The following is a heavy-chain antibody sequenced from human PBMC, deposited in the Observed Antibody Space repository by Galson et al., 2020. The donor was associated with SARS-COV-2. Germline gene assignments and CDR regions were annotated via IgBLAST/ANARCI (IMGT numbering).Heavy chain of an antibody. CDR3: ARRFVLYGIDV. CDR2: IDWDDDK. CDR1: GFSLRTNGMS. Sequence: QTLSLTCTFSGFSLRTNGMSVSWIRQPPGKALEWLALIDWDDDKFYSTSLKTRLTISKDTSKNQVVLTMTNMGPVDTATYYCARRFVLYGIDVWGQGTTVTVSS. V-gene: IGHV2-70*01. D-gene: IGHD3-16*01. J-gene: IGHJ6*02.